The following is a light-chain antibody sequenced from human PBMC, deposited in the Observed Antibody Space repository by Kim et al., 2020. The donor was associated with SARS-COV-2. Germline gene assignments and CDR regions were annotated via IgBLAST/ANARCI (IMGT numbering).Light chain of an antibody. V-gene: IGLV2-23*02. CDR1: SSDVGSYNH. CDR3: CSYAGSSAFHWL. Sequence: SLTITCTGTSSDVGSYNHVSWYRQHPDKATELMIYNVSKRPTGFSIRFSCSKSGNAASLTISGLQAEDEDDYDYCSYAGSSAFHWLFGGGTQLTVL. CDR2: NVS. J-gene: IGLJ3*02.